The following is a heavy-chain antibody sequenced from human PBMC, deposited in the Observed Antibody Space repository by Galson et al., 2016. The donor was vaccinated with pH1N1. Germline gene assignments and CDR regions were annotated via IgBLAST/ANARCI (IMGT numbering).Heavy chain of an antibody. J-gene: IGHJ4*02. CDR3: AREIYKSGSF. D-gene: IGHD3-10*01. Sequence: SLRLSCAASGFSLSSFWMTWVRQAPGKGLEWVANINQDGSVKYYVDSVKGRFTISRDNAKNSLYLQMNSLRGEDTAMYYCAREIYKSGSFWGQGTLVTVSS. CDR1: GFSLSSFW. CDR2: INQDGSVK. V-gene: IGHV3-7*01.